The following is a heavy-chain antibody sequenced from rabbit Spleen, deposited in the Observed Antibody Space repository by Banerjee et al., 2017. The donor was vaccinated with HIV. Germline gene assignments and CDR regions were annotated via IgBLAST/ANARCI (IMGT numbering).Heavy chain of an antibody. Sequence: QEQLVESGGGLVRPEGSPTLTCTASGFSFSSSYDMCWVRQAPGKGLEWIACIYAGSSGSTYYASWAKGRFTISKPSSTTVTLQMPSLTAADTATYFCARWYSCVVNSPCALDPWGPGTLVTVS. CDR2: IYAGSSGST. J-gene: IGHJ2*01. CDR1: GFSFSSSYD. D-gene: IGHD4-1*01. CDR3: ARWYSCVVNSPCALDP. V-gene: IGHV1S45*01.